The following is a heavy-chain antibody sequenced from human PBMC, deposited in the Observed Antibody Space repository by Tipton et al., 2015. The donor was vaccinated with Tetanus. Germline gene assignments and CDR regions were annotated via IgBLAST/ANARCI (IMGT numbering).Heavy chain of an antibody. V-gene: IGHV3-30*18. Sequence: SLRLSCAASGFSFSNYDMHWVRQAPGKGLEWVALISYDGSNIYYADSVKGRFTISRDDSKETVYLQMSSLRAEDTAVYYCAKLAYGDYGRYYYYELHLWGQATTVTVSS. D-gene: IGHD4-17*01. CDR3: AKLAYGDYGRYYYYELHL. J-gene: IGHJ6*02. CDR1: GFSFSNYD. CDR2: ISYDGSNI.